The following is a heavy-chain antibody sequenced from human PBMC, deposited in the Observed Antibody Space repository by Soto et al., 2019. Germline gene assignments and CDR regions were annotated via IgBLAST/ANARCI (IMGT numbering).Heavy chain of an antibody. CDR2: IYYSGST. J-gene: IGHJ2*01. Sequence: QVQLQESGPGLVKPSQTLSLTCTVSGGSISSGGYYWSWIRQHPGKGLEWIGYIYYSGSTYYNPSLKSRVTISVDTSKNQFSLKLSSVTAADTAVYYCARVCESGDCYPNTADFDLWGRGTLVTVSS. CDR3: ARVCESGDCYPNTADFDL. D-gene: IGHD2-21*02. V-gene: IGHV4-31*03. CDR1: GGSISSGGYY.